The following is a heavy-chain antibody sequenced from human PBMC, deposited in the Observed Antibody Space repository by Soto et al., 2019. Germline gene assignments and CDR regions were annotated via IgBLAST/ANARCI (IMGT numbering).Heavy chain of an antibody. D-gene: IGHD3-9*01. CDR2: INPSGGST. Sequence: ASVKVSCKGSGYTFTRYYMHWVGQAPGQGLEGMGIINPSGGSTSYAQKFQGRVTMTRDTSTSTVYMELSSLRSEDTAVYYCARGALRYFDRPFYYGMDVWGQGTTVPVS. J-gene: IGHJ6*02. CDR3: ARGALRYFDRPFYYGMDV. V-gene: IGHV1-46*01. CDR1: GYTFTRYY.